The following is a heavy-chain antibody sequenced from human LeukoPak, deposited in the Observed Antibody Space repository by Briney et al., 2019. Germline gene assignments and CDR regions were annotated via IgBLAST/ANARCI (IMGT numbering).Heavy chain of an antibody. J-gene: IGHJ4*02. V-gene: IGHV3-30*03. CDR3: ARAKYDYGDYRFDY. Sequence: GSLRLSCAASGFTFSSYGMHWVRQAPGKGLEWVAVISYDGSNKYYADSVKGRFTISRDNSKNTLYLQMNSLRAEDTAVYYCARAKYDYGDYRFDYWGQGTLVTVSS. CDR2: ISYDGSNK. D-gene: IGHD4-17*01. CDR1: GFTFSSYG.